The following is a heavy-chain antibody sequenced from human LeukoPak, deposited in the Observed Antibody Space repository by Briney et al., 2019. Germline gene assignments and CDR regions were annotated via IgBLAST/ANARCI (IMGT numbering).Heavy chain of an antibody. Sequence: GGSLRLSCAASGVPFTIYAMSWVRQAPGKGLEWVSSIGGSSTYYADFVKGRFTISRDTSKNTMYLQMNSLRADDTAIYYCAKYRGFGDSYDSWGQGTLVTVSS. V-gene: IGHV3-23*01. CDR2: IGGSST. CDR1: GVPFTIYA. J-gene: IGHJ4*02. CDR3: AKYRGFGDSYDS. D-gene: IGHD3-10*01.